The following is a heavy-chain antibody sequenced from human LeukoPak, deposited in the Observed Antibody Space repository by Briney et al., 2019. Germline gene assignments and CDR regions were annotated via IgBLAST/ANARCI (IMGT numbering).Heavy chain of an antibody. CDR1: GGTFSSYA. D-gene: IGHD3-3*01. V-gene: IGHV1-69*04. CDR2: IIPILGIA. CDR3: AKDSGFLKWLLLAHLDY. Sequence: SVKVSCKASGGTFSSYAISWVRQAPGQGLEWMGRIIPILGIANYAQKFQGRVTITADKSTSTAYMELSSLRSEDTAVYYCAKDSGFLKWLLLAHLDYWGQGTRVTVSS. J-gene: IGHJ4*02.